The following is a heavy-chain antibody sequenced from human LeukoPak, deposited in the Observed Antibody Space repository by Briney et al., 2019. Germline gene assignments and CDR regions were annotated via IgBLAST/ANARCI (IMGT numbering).Heavy chain of an antibody. Sequence: GGSLRPSCAASGFTFSNYAMSWVRQAPGKGLEWVSAISGSGGSTYYADSVKGRFTISRDNSKNTLYLQMNSLKAEDTAVYYCAKDLTGGSTRVVPAANPFDPWGQGTLVTVSS. CDR1: GFTFSNYA. J-gene: IGHJ5*02. CDR3: AKDLTGGSTRVVPAANPFDP. D-gene: IGHD2-2*01. V-gene: IGHV3-23*01. CDR2: ISGSGGST.